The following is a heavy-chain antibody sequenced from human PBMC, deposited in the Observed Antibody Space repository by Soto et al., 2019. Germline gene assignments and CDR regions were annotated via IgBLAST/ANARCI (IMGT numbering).Heavy chain of an antibody. CDR1: GFIFSRYG. V-gene: IGHV3-30*03. Sequence: QVQLVESGGGVVQPGRSLRLSCAASGFIFSRYGMHWVRQAPGKGLEWVAVISYDGSNKYYAESVKGRFIISRDKSENTLYLQMNSLRAEDTAVYYCARAGAGGGYNFDYYYGMDVWGQGTTVTVSS. D-gene: IGHD5-12*01. CDR3: ARAGAGGGYNFDYYYGMDV. J-gene: IGHJ6*02. CDR2: ISYDGSNK.